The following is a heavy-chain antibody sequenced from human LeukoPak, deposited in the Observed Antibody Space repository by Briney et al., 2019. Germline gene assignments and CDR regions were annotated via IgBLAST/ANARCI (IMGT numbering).Heavy chain of an antibody. J-gene: IGHJ6*02. V-gene: IGHV4-34*01. CDR2: INHSGST. D-gene: IGHD7-27*01. CDR3: ARASTGAVNYYGMDV. Sequence: PSETLSLNCAVYGGSFSGYYWSWLRQPPGKGLEWIGEINHSGSTNYNPSLKSRVTISVDTSKNQFSLKLSSVTAADTAVYYCARASTGAVNYYGMDVWGQGTTVTVSS. CDR1: GGSFSGYY.